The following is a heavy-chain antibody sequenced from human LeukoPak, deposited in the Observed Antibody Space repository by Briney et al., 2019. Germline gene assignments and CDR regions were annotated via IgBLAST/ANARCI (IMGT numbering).Heavy chain of an antibody. CDR2: ISYDGSNK. CDR3: VKDVRRGYSYGELDY. V-gene: IGHV3-30*18. J-gene: IGHJ4*02. D-gene: IGHD5-18*01. CDR1: GFTFSSYG. Sequence: GGSLRLSCAASGFTFSSYGMHWVRQAPGKGLEWVAVISYDGSNKYYADSVKGRFTISRDNSKNTLYLQMNSLRAEDTAVYYCVKDVRRGYSYGELDYWGQGTLVTVSS.